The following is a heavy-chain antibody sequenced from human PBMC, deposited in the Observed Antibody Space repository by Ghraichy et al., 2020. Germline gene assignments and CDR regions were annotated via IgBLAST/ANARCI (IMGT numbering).Heavy chain of an antibody. V-gene: IGHV3-23*01. J-gene: IGHJ3*02. D-gene: IGHD6-19*01. Sequence: LNISCAASGFTFSSYVMNWVRQAPGKGLEWVSAISGSGGSTYYADSVKGRFTISRDNSKNTLYLQMNSLRAEDTAVYYCAKEPAGTRAFDIWGQGTMVTVSS. CDR1: GFTFSSYV. CDR2: ISGSGGST. CDR3: AKEPAGTRAFDI.